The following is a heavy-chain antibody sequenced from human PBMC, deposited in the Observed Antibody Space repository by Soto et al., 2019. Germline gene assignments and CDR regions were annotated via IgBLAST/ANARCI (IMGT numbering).Heavy chain of an antibody. Sequence: GGSLRLSCAASGFTFSSYGMHWVRQAPGKGLEWVAVIWYDGSNKYYADSVKGRFTISRDNSKNTLYLQMNSLRAEDTAVYYCARARWLVRRHYIGYYYYYYGMDVWGQGTTVTVSS. CDR1: GFTFSSYG. CDR2: IWYDGSNK. D-gene: IGHD6-19*01. V-gene: IGHV3-33*01. J-gene: IGHJ6*02. CDR3: ARARWLVRRHYIGYYYYYYGMDV.